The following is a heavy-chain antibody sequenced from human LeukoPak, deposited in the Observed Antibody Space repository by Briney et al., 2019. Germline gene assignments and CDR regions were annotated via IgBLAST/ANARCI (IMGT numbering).Heavy chain of an antibody. V-gene: IGHV1-2*02. D-gene: IGHD3-22*01. Sequence: ASVKVSCKASGYTFTGYYMHWVRQAPGQGLEWMGWINPNSGGTNYAQKFQGRVTVTRDTSISTVYMELSRLRFDDTAVYYCARSYYDSSAQWDNWFDPWGQGTLVTVSS. J-gene: IGHJ5*02. CDR1: GYTFTGYY. CDR2: INPNSGGT. CDR3: ARSYYDSSAQWDNWFDP.